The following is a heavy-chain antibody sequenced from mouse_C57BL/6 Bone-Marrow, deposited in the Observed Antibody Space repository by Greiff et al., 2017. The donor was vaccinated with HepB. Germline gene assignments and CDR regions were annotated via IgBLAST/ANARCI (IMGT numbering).Heavy chain of an antibody. Sequence: QVQLQQPGAALVQPGSSVQLSCQASGSTFTSYWMHWVKQRPVRGLEWIGTIDPSSGGTKYNQKFKSKATLTVDKPSSTAYMQLSSLTSEDSAVYYCAREFLGRNAMDYWGQGTSLTVSS. J-gene: IGHJ4*01. D-gene: IGHD2-14*01. CDR1: GSTFTSYW. CDR3: AREFLGRNAMDY. V-gene: IGHV1-62-3*01. CDR2: IDPSSGGT.